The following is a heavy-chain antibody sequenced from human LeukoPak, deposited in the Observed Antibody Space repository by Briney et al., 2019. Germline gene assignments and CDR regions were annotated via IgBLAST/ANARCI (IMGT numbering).Heavy chain of an antibody. CDR2: ISGSGGST. CDR1: GFTFSSYG. V-gene: IGHV3-23*01. D-gene: IGHD5-24*01. Sequence: GGSLRLSCAASGFTFSSYGMSWVRQAPGKGLEWVSTISGSGGSTYYADSVKGRFTVSRDNSKNMVFLQMNSLRAEDTAIYYCAKDDAYLQYDDWGQGTLVTVSS. CDR3: AKDDAYLQYDD. J-gene: IGHJ4*02.